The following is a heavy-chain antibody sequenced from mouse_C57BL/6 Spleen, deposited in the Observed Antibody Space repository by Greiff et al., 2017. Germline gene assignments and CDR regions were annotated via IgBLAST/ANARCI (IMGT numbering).Heavy chain of an antibody. CDR1: GFTFSDYY. Sequence: EVQLVESEGGLVQPGSSMKLSCTASGFTFSDYYMAWVRQVPEKGLEWVANINYDGSSTYYLDSLKSRFIISRDNAKNILYLQLSSLKSEDTATYYCARDRYYGSSPYAMDYWGQGTSVTVSS. CDR2: INYDGSST. J-gene: IGHJ4*01. CDR3: ARDRYYGSSPYAMDY. V-gene: IGHV5-16*01. D-gene: IGHD1-1*01.